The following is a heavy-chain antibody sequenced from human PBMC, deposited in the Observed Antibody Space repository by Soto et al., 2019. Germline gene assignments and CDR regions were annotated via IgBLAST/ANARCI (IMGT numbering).Heavy chain of an antibody. CDR3: ARDQKRGDALYI. CDR1: GFTFSSYS. CDR2: ISSSSSYI. V-gene: IGHV3-21*01. D-gene: IGHD3-10*01. Sequence: GGSLRLSCAASGFTFSSYSMNWVRQAPGKGLEWVSSISSSSSYIYYADSVKGRFTISRDNAKNSLYLQMNSLRAEDTALYYCARDQKRGDALYIWGQGTMVTVSS. J-gene: IGHJ3*02.